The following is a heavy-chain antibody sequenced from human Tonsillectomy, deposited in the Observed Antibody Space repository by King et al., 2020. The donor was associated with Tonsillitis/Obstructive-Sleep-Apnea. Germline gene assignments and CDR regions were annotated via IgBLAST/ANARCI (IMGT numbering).Heavy chain of an antibody. J-gene: IGHJ6*02. CDR2: ISYDGSNK. V-gene: IGHV3-30*04. CDR3: ARDPSISYLRGSYYSGMDV. D-gene: IGHD4-23*01. CDR1: EFTFRSYS. Sequence: VQLVESGGGVVQPGGSLRLSCVGSEFTFRSYSLHWVRQAPGKGLEWVALISYDGSNKFYADSVKGRFTISRDSSKNTLYLQMNRLRVEDTAVYYCARDPSISYLRGSYYSGMDVWGQGTTVTVSS.